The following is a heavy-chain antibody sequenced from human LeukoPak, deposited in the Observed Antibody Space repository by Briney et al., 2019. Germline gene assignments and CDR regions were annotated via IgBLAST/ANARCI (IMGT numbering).Heavy chain of an antibody. D-gene: IGHD6-13*01. CDR2: VSDSGTNT. V-gene: IGHV3-23*01. CDR1: GFTFSSYA. Sequence: GGSLRLSCAASGFTFSSYAMTWVRQAPGKGLEWVSSVSDSGTNTYYADSVKDRFAISRDNSKNTLYLQMNSLRAEDTAVYYCAKARMGSSLFDYWGQGTLVTVSS. J-gene: IGHJ4*02. CDR3: AKARMGSSLFDY.